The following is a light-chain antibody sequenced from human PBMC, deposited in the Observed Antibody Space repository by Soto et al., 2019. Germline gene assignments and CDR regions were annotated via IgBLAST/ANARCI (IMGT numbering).Light chain of an antibody. J-gene: IGLJ2*01. Sequence: QSALTQPPSASGSPGQSATISCTGAASDIGAYNFVSWYQQYPGKAPKLMIYEVYKRPSGVPDRFSGSKSGNTASLTISGLQAEDEADYYCSSFRSRTTLLFGGGTKVTVL. V-gene: IGLV2-8*01. CDR1: ASDIGAYNF. CDR3: SSFRSRTTLL. CDR2: EVY.